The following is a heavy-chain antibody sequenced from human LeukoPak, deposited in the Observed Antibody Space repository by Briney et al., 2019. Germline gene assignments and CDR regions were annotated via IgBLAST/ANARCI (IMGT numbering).Heavy chain of an antibody. D-gene: IGHD3-10*01. J-gene: IGHJ4*02. CDR2: ISYDGSNK. CDR3: AREDGSGISRYFDY. CDR1: GFTFSSYA. Sequence: PGGSLRLSCAASGFTFSSYAMHWVRQAPGKGLEWVAVISYDGSNKYYADSVKGRFTISRDNPKNTLYLQMNSLRAEDTAVYYCAREDGSGISRYFDYWGQGTLVTVSS. V-gene: IGHV3-30-3*01.